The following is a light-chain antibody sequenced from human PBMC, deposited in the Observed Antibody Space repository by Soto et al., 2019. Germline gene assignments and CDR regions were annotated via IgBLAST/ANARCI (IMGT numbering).Light chain of an antibody. CDR2: AAS. V-gene: IGKV1-39*01. Sequence: DIQMTQSPSSLSASVGDRITITCRASQSISSYLNWYQQKPGKAPKLLIYAASSLQSGVPSRFSGSGSGTDFTLTISSLLPEDFATYYCQKSYSTPHTFGQGTKLEIK. CDR1: QSISSY. CDR3: QKSYSTPHT. J-gene: IGKJ2*01.